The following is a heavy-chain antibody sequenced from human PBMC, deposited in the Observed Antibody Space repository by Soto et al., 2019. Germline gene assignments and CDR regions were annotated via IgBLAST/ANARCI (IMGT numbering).Heavy chain of an antibody. CDR2: INHSGST. Sequence: SETLSLTCAVYGGSFSGYYWSWIRQPPGKGLEWIGEINHSGSTNYNPSLKSRVTISVDTSKNQFSLKLSSVTAADTAVYYWASLYYYDSSGYYWFDPWGQGTLVTVSS. CDR1: GGSFSGYY. D-gene: IGHD3-22*01. CDR3: ASLYYYDSSGYYWFDP. V-gene: IGHV4-34*01. J-gene: IGHJ5*02.